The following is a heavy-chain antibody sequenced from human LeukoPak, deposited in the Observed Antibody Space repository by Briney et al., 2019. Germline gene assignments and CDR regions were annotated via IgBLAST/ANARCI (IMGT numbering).Heavy chain of an antibody. D-gene: IGHD3-3*01. J-gene: IGHJ3*02. CDR3: ARDGAYYDFWSGYSDAFDI. CDR2: INQDGSEK. CDR1: GFPFSSHW. V-gene: IGHV3-7*01. Sequence: GGSLRLSGAASGFPFSSHWLSWFRKSPGKGLEWVAHINQDGSEKSYVDSVKGRFTISRDNARNSQWLQMNSLRAEDTAVYYCARDGAYYDFWSGYSDAFDIWGQGTMVTVSS.